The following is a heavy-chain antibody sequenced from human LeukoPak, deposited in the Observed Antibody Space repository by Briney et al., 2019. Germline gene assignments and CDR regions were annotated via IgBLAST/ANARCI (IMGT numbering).Heavy chain of an antibody. CDR3: ARGRDWYSGSYWAI. D-gene: IGHD1-26*01. V-gene: IGHV3-11*01. CDR1: GFTFSDYY. J-gene: IGHJ3*02. Sequence: GGSLRLSCAASGFTFSDYYMSWIRQAPGKGLEGVSYISSSGSTIYYADSVKGRFTISRDNAKNSLYLQMNSLRAEDTAVYYCARGRDWYSGSYWAIWGQGTMVTVSS. CDR2: ISSSGSTI.